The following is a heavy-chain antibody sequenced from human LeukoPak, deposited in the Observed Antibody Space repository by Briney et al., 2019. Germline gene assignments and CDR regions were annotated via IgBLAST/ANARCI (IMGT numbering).Heavy chain of an antibody. Sequence: PGGSLRLPCAASGFTFSSYGMHWVRQAPGKGLEWVAFIRYDGSNKYYADSVKGRFTISRDNSKNTLYLQMNSLRAEDTAVYYCAKGYCSSTSCYPYYFDYWGQGTLVTVSS. CDR1: GFTFSSYG. D-gene: IGHD2-2*01. J-gene: IGHJ4*02. CDR3: AKGYCSSTSCYPYYFDY. CDR2: IRYDGSNK. V-gene: IGHV3-30*02.